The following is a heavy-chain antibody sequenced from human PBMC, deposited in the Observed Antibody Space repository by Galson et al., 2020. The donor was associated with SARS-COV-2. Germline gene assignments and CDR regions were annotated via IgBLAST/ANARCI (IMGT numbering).Heavy chain of an antibody. CDR2: IRSKANSYAT. D-gene: IGHD3-22*01. V-gene: IGHV3-73*01. CDR1: GFTFSGSA. J-gene: IGHJ3*02. Sequence: GESLKISCAASGFTFSGSAMHWVRQASGQGLEWVGRIRSKANSYATAYAASVKGRFTISRDDSKNTAYLQMNSLKTEDTAVYYCTRRRYYDSSGYYSVDDAFDIWGQGTMVTVSS. CDR3: TRRRYYDSSGYYSVDDAFDI.